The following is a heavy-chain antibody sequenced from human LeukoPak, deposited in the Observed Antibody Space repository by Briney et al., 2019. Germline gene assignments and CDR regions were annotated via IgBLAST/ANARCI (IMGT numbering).Heavy chain of an antibody. CDR3: ERTYCGGDCRGSYYSYYLDV. CDR2: IYTSGST. V-gene: IGHV4-61*02. J-gene: IGHJ6*03. Sequence: SQTLSLTCTVSGGSISSGRYYWNWIRQPAGKGLEWIGRIYTSGSTNYNPSLKTRITISVDTSKNHFSLKLSSVTAADTAVYYCERTYCGGDCRGSYYSYYLDVWGKGTPVTISS. D-gene: IGHD2-21*02. CDR1: GGSISSGRYY.